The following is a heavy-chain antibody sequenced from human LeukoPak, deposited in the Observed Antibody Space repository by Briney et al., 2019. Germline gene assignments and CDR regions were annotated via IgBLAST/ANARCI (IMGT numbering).Heavy chain of an antibody. Sequence: GASVKVSCKASGYTFIDYYLHWVRQAPGQGLEWMGFINSNTGATGYAQKFQGRVTMSRDTSITTVYLELNSLKSDDTAVYYCARSYSNYPDYWGQGTLVTVSS. CDR2: INSNTGAT. D-gene: IGHD4-11*01. J-gene: IGHJ4*02. CDR3: ARSYSNYPDY. V-gene: IGHV1-2*02. CDR1: GYTFIDYY.